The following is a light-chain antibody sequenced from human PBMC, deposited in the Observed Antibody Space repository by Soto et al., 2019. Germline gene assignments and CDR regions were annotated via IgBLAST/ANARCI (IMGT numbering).Light chain of an antibody. J-gene: IGKJ1*01. CDR3: QKYNSAPWT. Sequence: DMQMTQSPSSLSASVGDRVTITCRASQGISNYLAWYQQKPGKVPKLLIYGATTLQSGVPSRFSGSGSGTYFTLTISSLQPEDVATYYCQKYNSAPWTFAQGTKVEIK. V-gene: IGKV1-27*01. CDR2: GAT. CDR1: QGISNY.